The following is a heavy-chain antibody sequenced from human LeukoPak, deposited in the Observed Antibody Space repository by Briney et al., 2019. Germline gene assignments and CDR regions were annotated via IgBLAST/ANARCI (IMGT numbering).Heavy chain of an antibody. J-gene: IGHJ1*01. CDR3: ARYLDYGGNSRVFQH. CDR2: INPSGST. V-gene: IGHV4-34*01. CDR1: GGSFSGYY. Sequence: SETLSLTCAVYGGSFSGYYWSWIRQPPGKGLEWIGEINPSGSTNHNPSLKSRVTISIDTSKNQFSLKLSSVTAADTAFYYCARYLDYGGNSRVFQHWGQGTLVTVSS. D-gene: IGHD4-23*01.